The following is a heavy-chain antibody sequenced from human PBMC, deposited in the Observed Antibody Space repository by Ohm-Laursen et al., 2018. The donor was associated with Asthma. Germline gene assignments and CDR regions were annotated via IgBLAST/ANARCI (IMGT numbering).Heavy chain of an antibody. V-gene: IGHV3-23*01. Sequence: SLRLSCSASGFTFSSYAMSWVRQAPGKGLEWVSGLRGSAGTRMHADSVTGRFSISRDNSKNTVYLQMNSLRVEDTAVYYCARGGVERLIPDYWYFDLWGRGTLVTVSS. CDR2: LRGSAGTR. D-gene: IGHD1-1*01. CDR3: ARGGVERLIPDYWYFDL. J-gene: IGHJ2*01. CDR1: GFTFSSYA.